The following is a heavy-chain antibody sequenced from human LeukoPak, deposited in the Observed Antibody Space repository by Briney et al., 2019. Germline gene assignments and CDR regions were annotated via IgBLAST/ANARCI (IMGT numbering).Heavy chain of an antibody. CDR2: ITGSGGTT. J-gene: IGHJ4*02. CDR3: AKYCSGVGCYSGLDY. V-gene: IGHV3-23*01. D-gene: IGHD2-15*01. CDR1: GFTFSNYF. Sequence: GGSLRLSCAASGFTFSNYFMSWVRHPPGKGLEWVSTITGSGGTTYYADSMKGRFTISRDNSKNTLYLHMNSLRAEDTAIYYCAKYCSGVGCYSGLDYWGQGALVTVSS.